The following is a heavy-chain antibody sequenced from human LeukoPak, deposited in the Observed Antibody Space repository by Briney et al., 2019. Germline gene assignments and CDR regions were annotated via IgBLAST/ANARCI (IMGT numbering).Heavy chain of an antibody. V-gene: IGHV3-21*01. Sequence: PGGSLRLSCAASGFSFSSYSMNWVRQAPGKGLEWVSSISSSSSYIYYADSLKGRFTVSRDNAKNSLFLQMNSLRAEDTAVYYCARGIANVDYWGQGTLVTVSS. CDR3: ARGIANVDY. CDR2: ISSSSSYI. D-gene: IGHD2-21*01. J-gene: IGHJ4*02. CDR1: GFSFSSYS.